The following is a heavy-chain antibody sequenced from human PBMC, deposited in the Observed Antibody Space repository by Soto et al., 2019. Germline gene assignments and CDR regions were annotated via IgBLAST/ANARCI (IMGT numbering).Heavy chain of an antibody. D-gene: IGHD3-22*01. J-gene: IGHJ4*02. CDR2: MYHSGST. CDR3: AITYYYDSSGYYRVYYFDY. CDR1: GGSISSGGYS. V-gene: IGHV4-30-2*01. Sequence: SETLSLTCAVSGGSISSGGYSWSWIRQPPGKGLEWIGYMYHSGSTYYNPSLKSRVTISVDKSKNQFSLKLSSVTAADTAVYYCAITYYYDSSGYYRVYYFDYWGQGTLVTVSS.